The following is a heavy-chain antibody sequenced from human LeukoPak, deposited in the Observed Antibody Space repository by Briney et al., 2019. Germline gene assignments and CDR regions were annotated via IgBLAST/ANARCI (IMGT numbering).Heavy chain of an antibody. CDR2: ISWKSGSI. Sequence: HTGRSLRLSCAASGFTFGDYAMHWVRRAPGKGREWVSGISWKSGSIGYADSVKGRFTISRDNAKNSLYLQMNSLRAEDTALYYCAKARIWFGELLSDAFDIWGQGTMVTVSS. V-gene: IGHV3-9*01. CDR1: GFTFGDYA. D-gene: IGHD3-10*01. CDR3: AKARIWFGELLSDAFDI. J-gene: IGHJ3*02.